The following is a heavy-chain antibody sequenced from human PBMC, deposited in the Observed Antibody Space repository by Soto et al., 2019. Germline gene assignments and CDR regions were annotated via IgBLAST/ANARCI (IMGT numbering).Heavy chain of an antibody. Sequence: QVQLVQSGAEVKKPGSSVKVSCKASGGTFSSYAISWVRQAPGQGLEWMGGIIPIFGTANYAQKFQGRVTITADESTSTAYMELSSLRSEDTAVYYCARATYYYGSGSYSVYYYYGMDVWGQGTTVTVSS. CDR2: IIPIFGTA. J-gene: IGHJ6*02. CDR1: GGTFSSYA. V-gene: IGHV1-69*12. CDR3: ARATYYYGSGSYSVYYYYGMDV. D-gene: IGHD3-10*01.